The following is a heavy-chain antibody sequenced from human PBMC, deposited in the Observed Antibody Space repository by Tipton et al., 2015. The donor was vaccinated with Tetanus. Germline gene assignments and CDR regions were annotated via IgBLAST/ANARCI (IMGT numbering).Heavy chain of an antibody. V-gene: IGHV4-30-2*01. J-gene: IGHJ5*02. CDR3: ARATSTGPAYNWFDP. CDR1: GGSISSGGYS. D-gene: IGHD2-8*02. CDR2: MYYSGTT. Sequence: TLSLTCAVSGGSISSGGYSWTWIRQPPGKGLQRIGYMYYSGTTHYNPSLKSRVTISIDRSKNQLSLKLTSVTAADTAVYYWARATSTGPAYNWFDPWGQGTLVTVSS.